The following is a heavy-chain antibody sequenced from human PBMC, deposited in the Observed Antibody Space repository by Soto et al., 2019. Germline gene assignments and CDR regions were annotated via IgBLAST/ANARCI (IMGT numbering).Heavy chain of an antibody. CDR2: IYPGDSDT. CDR3: ARQSSHEISGFTVYYFVS. J-gene: IGHJ4*02. Sequence: PGESLKISCKTSGYSFTRHWIGWVRQMPGKGLEWLGVIYPGDSDTVYSPSFQGQVTISADKSITTAYLQWSSLKASDTAIYYCARQSSHEISGFTVYYFVSWGQGPLVTVSS. CDR1: GYSFTRHW. D-gene: IGHD3-22*01. V-gene: IGHV5-51*01.